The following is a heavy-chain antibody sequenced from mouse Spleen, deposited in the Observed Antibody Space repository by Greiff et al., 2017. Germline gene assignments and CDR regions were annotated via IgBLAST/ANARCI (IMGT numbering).Heavy chain of an antibody. Sequence: QVHVKQSGPGLVQPSQSLSITCTVSGFSLTSYGVHWVRQSPGKGLEWLGVIWSGGSTDYNAAFISRLSISKDNSKSQVFFKMNSLQADDTAIYYCARSYDYDGTTPLAWGQGTTLTVSS. V-gene: IGHV2-2*01. CDR2: IWSGGST. J-gene: IGHJ2*01. CDR1: GFSLTSYG. CDR3: ARSYDYDGTTPLA. D-gene: IGHD2-4*01.